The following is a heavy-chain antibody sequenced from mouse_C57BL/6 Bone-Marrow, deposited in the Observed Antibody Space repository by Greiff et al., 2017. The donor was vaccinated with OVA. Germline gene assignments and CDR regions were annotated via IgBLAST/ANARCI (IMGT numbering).Heavy chain of an antibody. J-gene: IGHJ3*01. Sequence: VKLVESGPGILQPSQTLSLTCSFSGFSLSTFGMGVGWIRQPSGKGLEWLAHIWWDDDKYYNPALKSRLTISKDTSKNQVFLKIANVDTADTATYYCARMGYYYGSSPWAYWGQGTLVTVSA. V-gene: IGHV8-8*01. CDR2: IWWDDDK. D-gene: IGHD1-1*01. CDR3: ARMGYYYGSSPWAY. CDR1: GFSLSTFGMG.